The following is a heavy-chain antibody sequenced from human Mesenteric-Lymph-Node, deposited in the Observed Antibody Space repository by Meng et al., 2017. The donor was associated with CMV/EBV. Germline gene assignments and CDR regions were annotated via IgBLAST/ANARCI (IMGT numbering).Heavy chain of an antibody. CDR2: IYADGGST. CDR1: GFTFSNYA. CDR3: AKGPTYSSGWYYFDY. V-gene: IGHV3-23*03. Sequence: GESLKISCTASGFTFSNYAMTWVRQAPGKGLEWVSGIYADGGSTFYADSVKGRFTISRDNSKNTLYLQTSSLRAEDTAVYYCAKGPTYSSGWYYFDYWGQGTLVTVSS. D-gene: IGHD6-19*01. J-gene: IGHJ4*02.